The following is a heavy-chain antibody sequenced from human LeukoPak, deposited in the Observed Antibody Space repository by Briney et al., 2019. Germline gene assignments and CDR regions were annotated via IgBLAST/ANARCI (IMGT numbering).Heavy chain of an antibody. J-gene: IGHJ6*02. CDR3: ARDRGGVGATFLGYGMDV. V-gene: IGHV1-46*01. Sequence: ASVKVSCKASGYTFTGYYMHWMRQAPGQGLEWMGIVNPSGGTTNYAQKFQGRVTLTRDTSTSTVYMVLSSLRSEDTAVYYCARDRGGVGATFLGYGMDVWGQGTTVTVSS. D-gene: IGHD1-26*01. CDR1: GYTFTGYY. CDR2: VNPSGGTT.